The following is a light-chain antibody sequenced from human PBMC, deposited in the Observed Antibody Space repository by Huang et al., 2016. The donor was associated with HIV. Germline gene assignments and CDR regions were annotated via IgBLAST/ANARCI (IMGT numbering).Light chain of an antibody. CDR3: QQYKRLWT. Sequence: DIHMTQSPSTLSASVGDRVTITCRASQSVTTWLAWYQQKPGKAPKLLIYQASDVETGVPSRFSGSGSGTEFTLTISSLQPDDFATYYCQQYKRLWTFGQGTKVEIK. J-gene: IGKJ1*01. CDR1: QSVTTW. CDR2: QAS. V-gene: IGKV1-5*03.